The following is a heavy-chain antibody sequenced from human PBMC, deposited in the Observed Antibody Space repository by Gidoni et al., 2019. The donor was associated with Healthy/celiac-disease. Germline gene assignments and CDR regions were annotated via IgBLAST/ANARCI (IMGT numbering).Heavy chain of an antibody. CDR1: GFTFSSYS. J-gene: IGHJ4*02. V-gene: IGHV3-21*01. CDR2: ISSSSSYI. D-gene: IGHD5-12*01. Sequence: EVQLVESGGGLVKPGGSLRLSCAASGFTFSSYSMNWVRQDPGKGLEWVSSISSSSSYIYYADSVKGRFTISRDNAKNSLYLQMNSLRAEDTAVYYCARDRDIVATIYSSFDYWGQGTLVTVSS. CDR3: ARDRDIVATIYSSFDY.